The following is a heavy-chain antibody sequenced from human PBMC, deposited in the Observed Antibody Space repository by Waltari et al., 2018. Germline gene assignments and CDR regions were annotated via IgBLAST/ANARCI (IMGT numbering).Heavy chain of an antibody. J-gene: IGHJ3*02. CDR1: GFTFSSYS. V-gene: IGHV3-21*01. D-gene: IGHD3-10*01. CDR2: ISSSSRYI. CDR3: ARGGSSGEDAFDI. Sequence: VQLVESGGGLVKPGGSLRLSCAASGFTFSSYSMNWVRQAPGKGLEWVSSISSSSRYIYYAASVKGRFTISRDNAKNSLYLQMNSLRAEDTAVYYCARGGSSGEDAFDIWGQGTMVTVSS.